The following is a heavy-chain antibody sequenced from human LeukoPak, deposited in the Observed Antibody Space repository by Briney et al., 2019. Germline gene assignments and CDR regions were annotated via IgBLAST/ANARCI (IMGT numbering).Heavy chain of an antibody. Sequence: GGSLRLSRAASGFTFDDYAMHWVRQAPGKGLEWVSLISWDGDNTYYADSVRGRFTISRDNSKKSLYLQMNSLRAEDTALYYCAKDLDVAGTINYYYYGMDVWGKGTTVTVSS. V-gene: IGHV3-43D*04. D-gene: IGHD6-19*01. CDR1: GFTFDDYA. CDR3: AKDLDVAGTINYYYYGMDV. J-gene: IGHJ6*04. CDR2: ISWDGDNT.